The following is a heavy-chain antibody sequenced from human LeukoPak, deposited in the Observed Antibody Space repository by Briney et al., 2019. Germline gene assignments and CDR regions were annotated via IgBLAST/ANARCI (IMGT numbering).Heavy chain of an antibody. CDR1: GDSVSHNSAA. V-gene: IGHV6-1*01. CDR3: ARGQYFDY. J-gene: IGHJ4*02. CDR2: TYYRYKWYN. Sequence: SQTLSLTCAISGDSVSHNSAAWSWITQSPSRGLEWLGRTYYRYKWYNDYAVSVKSRITINPDTSKNQFALQLNSVTPEDNAVYYGARGQYFDYWSQGTLVTVSS.